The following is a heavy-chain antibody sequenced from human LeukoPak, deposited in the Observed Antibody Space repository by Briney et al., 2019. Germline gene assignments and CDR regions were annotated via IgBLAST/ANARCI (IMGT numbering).Heavy chain of an antibody. D-gene: IGHD3-10*01. V-gene: IGHV3-9*03. CDR2: ISWNSGSI. CDR1: GFTFDDYA. CDR3: ARESTGFDY. J-gene: IGHJ4*02. Sequence: GGSLRLSCAASGFTFDDYAMHWVRQAPGKGLEWVSGISWNSGSIVYADSVRGRFTISRDNEKNSVYLQVNSLRAEDMALYYSARESTGFDYWSQGTLVTVSS.